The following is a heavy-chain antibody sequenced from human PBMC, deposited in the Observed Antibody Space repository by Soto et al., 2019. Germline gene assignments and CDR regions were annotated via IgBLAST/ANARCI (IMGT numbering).Heavy chain of an antibody. D-gene: IGHD3-16*02. CDR3: PRDRRPFWGSYRPSTYYYYYGMDV. Sequence: ASVKVSCKASGYTFTSYGISWVRQAPGQGLEWVGWISAYNGNTNYAQKLQGRVTMTTDTSTSTAYMELRSLRSDDTAVYYCPRDRRPFWGSYRPSTYYYYYGMDVWRQETTVTVSS. J-gene: IGHJ6*02. V-gene: IGHV1-18*01. CDR2: ISAYNGNT. CDR1: GYTFTSYG.